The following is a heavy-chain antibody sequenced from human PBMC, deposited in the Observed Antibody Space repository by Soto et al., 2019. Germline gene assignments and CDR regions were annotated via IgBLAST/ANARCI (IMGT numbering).Heavy chain of an antibody. CDR1: GGAISNDNYY. D-gene: IGHD1-26*01. V-gene: IGHV4-30-4*01. CDR3: ARAYRPATAALHY. J-gene: IGHJ4*02. Sequence: SETLSLTCTVSGGAISNDNYYWSWIRQPPGKGLEWIGYIYYSGTTYYNPSLRSRITISVETSKSQFSLKVSSVTAADTAVYYCARAYRPATAALHYWGRGTLVTVSS. CDR2: IYYSGTT.